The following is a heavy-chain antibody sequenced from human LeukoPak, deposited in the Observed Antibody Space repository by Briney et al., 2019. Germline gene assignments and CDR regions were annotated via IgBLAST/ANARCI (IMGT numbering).Heavy chain of an antibody. Sequence: GGSLRLSCAASGXTFRNYGMHWVRQAPGKGLDWVAVISYDGSNKYYADSVKGRFTISRDNSTNTLYLQMNSLRAEDTAVYYCAKVRYFGPSAFDIWGQGTMVTVSS. CDR3: AKVRYFGPSAFDI. V-gene: IGHV3-30*18. CDR2: ISYDGSNK. J-gene: IGHJ3*02. CDR1: GXTFRNYG. D-gene: IGHD3-9*01.